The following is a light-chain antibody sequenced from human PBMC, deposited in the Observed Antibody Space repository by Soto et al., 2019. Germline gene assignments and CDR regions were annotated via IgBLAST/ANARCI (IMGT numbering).Light chain of an antibody. CDR1: QTVSSDY. J-gene: IGKJ2*01. CDR2: AAS. Sequence: IELTQSPDTLSLSPGERATLSCGASQTVSSDYLAWYQQKPGQAPRLLIYAASTRATGIPDRFSGSGSGTDFTLTITKLEPEDFGMYYCRQYGNSPWMYTFGRGTKVEIK. CDR3: RQYGNSPWMYT. V-gene: IGKV3-20*01.